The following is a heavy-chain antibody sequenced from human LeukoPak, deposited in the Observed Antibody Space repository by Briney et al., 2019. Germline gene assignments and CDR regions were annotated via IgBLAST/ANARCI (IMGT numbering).Heavy chain of an antibody. D-gene: IGHD5-12*01. CDR3: ARGLYSGYPY. J-gene: IGHJ4*02. V-gene: IGHV4-34*01. Sequence: SETLSLTCAVYGGSFCGYYWSWIRQPPGKGLEWIGEINHSGSTNYNPSLKSRVTISVDTSKNQFSLKLSSVTAADTAVYYCARGLYSGYPYWGQGTLVTVSS. CDR1: GGSFCGYY. CDR2: INHSGST.